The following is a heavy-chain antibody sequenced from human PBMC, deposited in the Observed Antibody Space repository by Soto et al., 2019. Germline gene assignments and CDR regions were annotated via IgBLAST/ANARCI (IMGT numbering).Heavy chain of an antibody. CDR3: ARGGATIFGVIDS. V-gene: IGHV1-46*01. Sequence: XSVKGSCNASGYRFFSYYIHWGRQAPGQGLEWMGRFLASGGNTFYAQRFRGRVSMTRDTSSTNTVSLELTSLTSDDTAVYYCARGGATIFGVIDSWGQGTRVTVSS. J-gene: IGHJ4*02. CDR1: GYRFFSYY. CDR2: FLASGGNT. D-gene: IGHD3-3*02.